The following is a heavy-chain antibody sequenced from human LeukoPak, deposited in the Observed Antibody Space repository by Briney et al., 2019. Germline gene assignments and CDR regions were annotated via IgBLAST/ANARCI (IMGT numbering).Heavy chain of an antibody. CDR1: GFTFSSYG. D-gene: IGHD4-17*01. CDR2: IWYDGSNK. CDR3: AKDLRDYRYYFDY. Sequence: GRSLRLSCAASGFTFSSYGMHWFRQAPGKGLEWVAVIWYDGSNKYYADSVKGRFTISRDNSKNTLYLQMNSLRAEDTAVYYCAKDLRDYRYYFDYWGQGTLVTVSS. J-gene: IGHJ4*02. V-gene: IGHV3-33*06.